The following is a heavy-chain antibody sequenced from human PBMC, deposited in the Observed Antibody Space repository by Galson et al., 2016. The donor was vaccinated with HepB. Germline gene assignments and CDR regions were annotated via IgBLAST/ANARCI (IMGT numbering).Heavy chain of an antibody. V-gene: IGHV3-23*01. J-gene: IGHJ5*02. D-gene: IGHD2-15*01. CDR2: ISGSGSST. Sequence: SLRLSCAASGFTFSTYAMSWVRQAPGKGLEWVSLISGSGSSTFYADSVKGRFTIPRDNSKNTLYLQMNSLRAEDTAVYYCAKRYCSGGSCYHVDHWGQGTLVTVSS. CDR3: AKRYCSGGSCYHVDH. CDR1: GFTFSTYA.